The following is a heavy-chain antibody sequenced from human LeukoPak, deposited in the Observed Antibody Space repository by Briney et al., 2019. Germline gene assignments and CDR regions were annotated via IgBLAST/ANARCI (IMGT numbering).Heavy chain of an antibody. CDR1: GPSITDYY. CDR2: LYYSGRP. Sequence: PSETLSLTCSVSGPSITDYYWSWIRQPPGKGLEGSGYLYYSGRPQHSPSLKSRVTLSLDTSQNQCSLKLTSVTAADTAVYYCAYGGDAYKTGYWGQGTLVTVSS. J-gene: IGHJ4*02. CDR3: AYGGDAYKTGY. D-gene: IGHD5-24*01. V-gene: IGHV4-59*01.